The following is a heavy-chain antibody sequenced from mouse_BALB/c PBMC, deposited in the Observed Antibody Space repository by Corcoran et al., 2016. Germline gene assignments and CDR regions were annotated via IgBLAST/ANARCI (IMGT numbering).Heavy chain of an antibody. CDR1: GYTFTDYV. D-gene: IGHD2-1*01. J-gene: IGHJ4*01. Sequence: QVQLQQSGPELVKPGASVKMSCKASGYTFTDYVISWVKQRTGQGLEWIGEIYPGSGSTYYNEKFKGKATLTADKSSNTAYMQLSSLTSEDSAVYFCAIIPYGNYLYYYAMDYWGQGTSVTVSS. CDR3: AIIPYGNYLYYYAMDY. CDR2: IYPGSGST. V-gene: IGHV1-81*01.